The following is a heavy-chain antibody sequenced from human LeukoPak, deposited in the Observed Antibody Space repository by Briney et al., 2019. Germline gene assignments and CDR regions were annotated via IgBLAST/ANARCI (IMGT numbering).Heavy chain of an antibody. CDR2: ISTSGSTI. V-gene: IGHV3-11*01. CDR1: GFTFSDQY. J-gene: IGHJ6*02. Sequence: GGSLRLFCAASGFTFSDQYMKWIRQAPGRGLEWVSSISTSGSTIYYADSVKGRFTISRDNAKNSLFLQMNSLRAEDTAVYYCARDRTSRDGMDVWGQGTTVTVSS. CDR3: ARDRTSRDGMDV.